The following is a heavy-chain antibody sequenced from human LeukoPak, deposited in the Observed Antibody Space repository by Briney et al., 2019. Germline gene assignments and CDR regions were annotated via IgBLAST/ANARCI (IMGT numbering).Heavy chain of an antibody. CDR2: VSDDGSRT. D-gene: IGHD1-26*01. J-gene: IGHJ4*02. Sequence: GESLRLSCAASGFTLSGYWMHWVRQAPGKGLVWVSRVSDDGSRTTYAASVKGRFTISRDNAKNTLYLQMNSLTADDTAVYYCARGTREHGLDYWGLGTLVTVSS. V-gene: IGHV3-74*01. CDR3: ARGTREHGLDY. CDR1: GFTLSGYW.